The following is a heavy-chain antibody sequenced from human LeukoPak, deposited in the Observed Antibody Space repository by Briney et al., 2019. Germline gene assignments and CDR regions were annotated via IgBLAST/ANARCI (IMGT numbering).Heavy chain of an antibody. Sequence: SETLSLTCTVSGESISSYYWSWIRQPAGKGLEWIGRIYTSGSPNYNPSLKSRVTMSVDTSKNQFSLKLSSVTAADTAVYYCARIGATGNLYYFDYWGQGTLVTVSS. J-gene: IGHJ4*02. D-gene: IGHD1-26*01. V-gene: IGHV4-4*07. CDR3: ARIGATGNLYYFDY. CDR1: GESISSYY. CDR2: IYTSGSP.